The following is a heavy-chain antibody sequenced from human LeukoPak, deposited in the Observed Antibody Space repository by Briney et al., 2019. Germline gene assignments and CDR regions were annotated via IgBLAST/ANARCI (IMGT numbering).Heavy chain of an antibody. CDR3: AKSDYYDSSGDNYGSDY. J-gene: IGHJ4*02. CDR2: ISGSGGST. D-gene: IGHD3-22*01. CDR1: GFSFSSYA. V-gene: IGHV3-23*01. Sequence: GGYLRLFCAASGFSFSSYAMTWGRRAPGEGLEWGLGISGSGGSTYYAASLKGRFTISRDNSKNTLYVQMNSLRAEDTAVYYCAKSDYYDSSGDNYGSDYWGQGTLGTVSS.